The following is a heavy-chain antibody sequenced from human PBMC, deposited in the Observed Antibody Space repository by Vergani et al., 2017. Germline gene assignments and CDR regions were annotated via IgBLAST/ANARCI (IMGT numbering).Heavy chain of an antibody. CDR1: GFTFSSYT. D-gene: IGHD2-2*01. CDR2: ISSNGGST. Sequence: EVQLVESGGGLVQPGGSLRLSCAASGFTFSSYTLHWVRQAPGKGLEYVSAISSNGGSTYYANSVKGRFTISRDNSKNTLYLQMGSLRAEDMAVYYCARGYCSSTSCYGWFDPWGQGTLVTVSS. J-gene: IGHJ5*02. CDR3: ARGYCSSTSCYGWFDP. V-gene: IGHV3-64*01.